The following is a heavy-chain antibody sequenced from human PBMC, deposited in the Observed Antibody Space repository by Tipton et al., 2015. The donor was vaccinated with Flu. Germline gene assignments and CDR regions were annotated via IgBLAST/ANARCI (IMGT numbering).Heavy chain of an antibody. D-gene: IGHD5-12*01. CDR3: AREGFDNGFYTKGFDY. CDR2: INPNSGDP. CDR1: GYTFTGYY. J-gene: IGHJ4*02. Sequence: QLVQSGAEVKKPGASVKVSCKASGYTFTGYYMHWVRQVPGEGLEWMGGINPNSGDPRYTQKFQGRVTVTRDTSINTAYMELTRLTSDDTAVYYCAREGFDNGFYTKGFDYWGQGTLVTVSS. V-gene: IGHV1-2*02.